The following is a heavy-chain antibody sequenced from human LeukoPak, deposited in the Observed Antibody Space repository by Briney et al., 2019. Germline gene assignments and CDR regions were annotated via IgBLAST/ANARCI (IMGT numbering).Heavy chain of an antibody. J-gene: IGHJ6*04. CDR2: IYHNGTT. Sequence: SQTLSLTCAVPSGSISCGACSWSWIRQPPGKGLEWIGYIYHNGTTYYNPSFKSRVTISVDRSKNQFSLWLKSVTAADTAVYYCARASYSGYPPYYYGLDVWGKGTTVTVSS. V-gene: IGHV4-30-2*01. D-gene: IGHD5-12*01. CDR3: ARASYSGYPPYYYGLDV. CDR1: SGSISCGACS.